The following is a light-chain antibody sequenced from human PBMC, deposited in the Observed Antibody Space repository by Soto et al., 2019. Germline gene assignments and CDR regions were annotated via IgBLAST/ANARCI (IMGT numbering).Light chain of an antibody. CDR2: EVN. J-gene: IGLJ2*01. CDR3: SSYAGSKNFIL. Sequence: QSALTQPPSASGSPGQSVTISCTGTTSDVGGYNYVSWYQLHPGKVPKLIISEVNKQPSGVPDRFSGSKSGSTASLTVSGLQAEDEADYFCSSYAGSKNFILFGGGTKLTVL. CDR1: TSDVGGYNY. V-gene: IGLV2-8*01.